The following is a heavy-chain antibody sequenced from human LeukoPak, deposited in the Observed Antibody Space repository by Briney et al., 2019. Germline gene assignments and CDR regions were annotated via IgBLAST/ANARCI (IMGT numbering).Heavy chain of an antibody. J-gene: IGHJ4*02. D-gene: IGHD3-22*01. V-gene: IGHV1-69*04. CDR3: ARGQVQDWLGYYYDDSGHRGSFDY. Sequence: ASVKVSCKASGGTFSSYAISWVRQAPGQGLEWMGRIIPILGIANYAQKFQGRVTITADKSTSTAYMELSSLRAEDTAFYYCARGQVQDWLGYYYDDSGHRGSFDYWGQGTLVTVSS. CDR1: GGTFSSYA. CDR2: IIPILGIA.